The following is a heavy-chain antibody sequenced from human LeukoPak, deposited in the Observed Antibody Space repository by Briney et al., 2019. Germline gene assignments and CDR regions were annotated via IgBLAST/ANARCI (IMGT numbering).Heavy chain of an antibody. CDR1: GGSISSHY. V-gene: IGHV4-4*07. CDR3: ARGGRSYDRHGKFDP. J-gene: IGHJ5*02. CDR2: IYSSGSS. D-gene: IGHD5-12*01. Sequence: PSETLSLTCTVSGGSISSHYWSWVRQPAGKGMEWIGRIYSSGSSNYNPSLKSRVTMSVDTSRKQLSLQVRSVTAADTAVYYCARGGRSYDRHGKFDPWGQGTLVTVSS.